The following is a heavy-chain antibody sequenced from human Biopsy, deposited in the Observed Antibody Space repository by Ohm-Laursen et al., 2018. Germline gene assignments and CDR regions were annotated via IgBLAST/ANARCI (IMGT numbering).Heavy chain of an antibody. CDR3: ARPYRLDDYWNDDPPDAFDV. Sequence: PSETLSLTCTASGGSITDDYWSWIRQSPGKGLEWIGFISKGGDTTYNPSLRGRVAISVDTSKNQFSLKLSSVTAADTAIFFCARPYRLDDYWNDDPPDAFDVWGQGTRVTVSS. D-gene: IGHD1-1*01. V-gene: IGHV4-59*01. CDR1: GGSITDDY. J-gene: IGHJ3*01. CDR2: ISKGGDT.